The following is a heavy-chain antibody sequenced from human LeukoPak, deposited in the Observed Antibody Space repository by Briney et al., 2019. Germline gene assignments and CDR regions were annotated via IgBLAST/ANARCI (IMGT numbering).Heavy chain of an antibody. J-gene: IGHJ6*04. CDR3: ARDPDV. V-gene: IGHV4-38-2*02. Sequence: PSETLSLTCSVSDDSITMYYWTWIRQPPGKGLEWIGSIYHSGSTYYNPSLKSRVTISVDTSKNQFSLKLSSVTAADTAVYYCARDPDVWGKGTTVTVSS. CDR1: DDSITMYY. CDR2: IYHSGST.